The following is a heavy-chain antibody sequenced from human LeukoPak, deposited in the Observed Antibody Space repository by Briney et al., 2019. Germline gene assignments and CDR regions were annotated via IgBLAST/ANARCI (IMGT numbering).Heavy chain of an antibody. CDR3: ASPRQYSSSWNLDY. D-gene: IGHD6-13*01. J-gene: IGHJ4*02. CDR1: GYTFTSYG. Sequence: GASVKVSCKASGYTFTSYGISWVRQAPGQGLEWMGWISAYNGNTNYAQKLQGRVTMTTDTSTSTAYMELRSLRSDDTAVYYCASPRQYSSSWNLDYWGQGTLVTVSS. V-gene: IGHV1-18*01. CDR2: ISAYNGNT.